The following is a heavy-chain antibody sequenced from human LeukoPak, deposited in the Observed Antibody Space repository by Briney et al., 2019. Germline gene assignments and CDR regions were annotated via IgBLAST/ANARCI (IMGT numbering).Heavy chain of an antibody. CDR1: GDSIGNQY. V-gene: IGHV4-59*11. CDR3: AGEAAAGTNFDY. D-gene: IGHD6-13*01. CDR2: IYYSEYT. J-gene: IGHJ4*02. Sequence: SETLSLTCTVSGDSIGNQYWSWIRQPPGKGLEWIGYIYYSEYTKYNPSLESRVTISVDTSKNQFSLRLTSVTAADTAIYFCAGEAAAGTNFDYWGQGILVTVSS.